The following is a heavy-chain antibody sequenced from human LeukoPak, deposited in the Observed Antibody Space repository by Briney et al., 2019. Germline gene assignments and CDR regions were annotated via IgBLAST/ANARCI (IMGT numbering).Heavy chain of an antibody. V-gene: IGHV4-30-2*01. D-gene: IGHD6-19*01. CDR2: INHSGST. CDR1: GGSISSGGYY. Sequence: KSSQTLSLTCTVSGGSISSGGYYWSWIRQPPGKGLEWIGEINHSGSTNYNPSLKSRVTISVDTSKNQFSLKLSSVTAADTAVYYCARRWGAVAGTFDYWGQGTLVTVSS. CDR3: ARRWGAVAGTFDY. J-gene: IGHJ4*02.